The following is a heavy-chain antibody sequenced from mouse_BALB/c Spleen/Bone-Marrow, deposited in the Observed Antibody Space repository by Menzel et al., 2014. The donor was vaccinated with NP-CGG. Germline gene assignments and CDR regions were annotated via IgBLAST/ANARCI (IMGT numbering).Heavy chain of an antibody. CDR3: TRAGNYGNYYAMDY. CDR1: GYTFTSYW. Sequence: VQLQQSGAELVRPGASVKLSCKASGYTFTSYWINWVKQRPGQGLEWIGTIYPSDSYTNYNQRVKDKATLTVDKSSSTAYMQLSSPTSEDSAVYFCTRAGNYGNYYAMDYWGQGTSVTVSS. J-gene: IGHJ4*01. V-gene: IGHV1-69*02. D-gene: IGHD2-1*01. CDR2: IYPSDSYT.